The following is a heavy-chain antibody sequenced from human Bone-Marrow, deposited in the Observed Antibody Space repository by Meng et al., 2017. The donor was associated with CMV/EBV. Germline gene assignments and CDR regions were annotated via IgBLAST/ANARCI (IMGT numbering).Heavy chain of an antibody. CDR2: ISGSGGST. J-gene: IGHJ4*02. V-gene: IGHV3-23*01. CDR1: GFTFSNYA. CDR3: AKEARYSSSWYGALYDQ. Sequence: GSLRLSCAASGFTFSNYAMSWVRQVPGKGLEWVSVISGSGGSTYYADSVKGRFTISRDNSKNTLFLQMNSLRAEDTAVYYCAKEARYSSSWYGALYDQWGQGTLVTVSS. D-gene: IGHD6-13*01.